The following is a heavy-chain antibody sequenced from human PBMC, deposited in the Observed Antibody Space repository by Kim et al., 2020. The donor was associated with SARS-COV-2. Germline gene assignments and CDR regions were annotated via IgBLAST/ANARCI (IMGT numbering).Heavy chain of an antibody. CDR1: GFTFSSYW. CDR3: ARESRPSDYYDSSGYYSTAPRNWFDP. J-gene: IGHJ5*02. CDR2: INSDGSST. V-gene: IGHV3-74*01. D-gene: IGHD3-22*01. Sequence: GGSLRLSCAASGFTFSSYWMHWVRQAPGKGLVWVSRINSDGSSTSYADSVKGRFTISRDNAKNTLYLQMNSLRAEDTAVYYCARESRPSDYYDSSGYYSTAPRNWFDPWGQGTLVTVSS.